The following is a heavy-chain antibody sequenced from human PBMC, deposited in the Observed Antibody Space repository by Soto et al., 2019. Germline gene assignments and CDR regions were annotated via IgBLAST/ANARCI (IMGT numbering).Heavy chain of an antibody. Sequence: GGSLRLSCAASGFTFSSYSMNWVRQAPGKGLEWVSYISSSSSTIYYADSVKGRFTISRDNAKNSLYLQMNSLRAEDTAVYYCARDMYGGHPGYYYYMDVWGKGTTVTVSS. J-gene: IGHJ6*03. D-gene: IGHD2-15*01. CDR3: ARDMYGGHPGYYYYMDV. CDR2: ISSSSSTI. CDR1: GFTFSSYS. V-gene: IGHV3-48*01.